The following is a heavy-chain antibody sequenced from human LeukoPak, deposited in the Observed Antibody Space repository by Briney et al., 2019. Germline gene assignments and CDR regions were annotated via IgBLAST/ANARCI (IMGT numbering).Heavy chain of an antibody. CDR1: GGTFSSYA. CDR3: ATKNFGDLYRHDDPFNM. J-gene: IGHJ3*02. CDR2: IIPIFGTA. Sequence: SVKVSCKASGGTFSSYAISWVRQAPGQGLEWMGGIIPIFGTANYAQKFQGRVTISADRSTSTAYMEVSSLKSEDTAVYYCATKNFGDLYRHDDPFNMWGQGTTVTVSS. V-gene: IGHV1-69*06. D-gene: IGHD3-10*01.